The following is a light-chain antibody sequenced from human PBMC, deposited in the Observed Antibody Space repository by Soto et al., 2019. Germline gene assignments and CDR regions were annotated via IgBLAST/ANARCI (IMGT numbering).Light chain of an antibody. CDR3: QQLNRYLT. Sequence: DIQLTQSPSFLSTSLGDRVTITCRASQGVSSYLAWYQQKPGKAPKLLIYGASTLQSGVPSRFSGSGSGTEFTLTISSLQPEDMGTYYCQQLNRYLTFGGGTRVDI. CDR1: QGVSSY. CDR2: GAS. J-gene: IGKJ4*01. V-gene: IGKV1-9*01.